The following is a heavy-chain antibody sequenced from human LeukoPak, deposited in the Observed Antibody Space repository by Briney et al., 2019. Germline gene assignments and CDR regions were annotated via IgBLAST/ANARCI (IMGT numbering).Heavy chain of an antibody. CDR2: ISSSGSTI. CDR3: AREGLSSSYNWFDP. J-gene: IGHJ5*02. D-gene: IGHD6-6*01. CDR1: GFTFSSCE. Sequence: GGSPRLSCAASGFTFSSCEMNWVRQAPGKGLEWVSYISSSGSTIYYADSVKGRFTISRDNAKNSLYLQMNSLRAEDTAVYYCAREGLSSSYNWFDPWGQGTLVTVSS. V-gene: IGHV3-48*03.